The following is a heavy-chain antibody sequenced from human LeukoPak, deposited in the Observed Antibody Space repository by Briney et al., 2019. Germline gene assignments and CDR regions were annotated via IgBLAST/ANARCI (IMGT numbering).Heavy chain of an antibody. CDR2: INHSGST. CDR1: GGSISSSSYY. J-gene: IGHJ1*01. D-gene: IGHD3-22*01. Sequence: SETLSLTCTVSGGSISSSSYYWGWIRQPPGKGLEWIGEINHSGSTNYNPSLKSRVTISVDTSKNQFSLKLSSVTAADTAVYYCARGPRYSSGYYRSWVPKYFQHWGQGTLVTVSS. V-gene: IGHV4-39*07. CDR3: ARGPRYSSGYYRSWVPKYFQH.